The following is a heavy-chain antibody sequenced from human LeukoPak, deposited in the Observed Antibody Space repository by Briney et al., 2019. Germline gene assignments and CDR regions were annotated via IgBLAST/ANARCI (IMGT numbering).Heavy chain of an antibody. D-gene: IGHD6-6*01. V-gene: IGHV1-2*02. CDR1: GYTFTSYG. CDR2: INPNSGGT. Sequence: ASVKVSCKASGYTFTSYGISWVRQAPGQGLEWMGWINPNSGGTNYAQKFQGRVTMTRDTSISTAYMELSRLRSDDTAVYYCVRLAYSSSTRGVGTKFDYWGQGTLVTVSS. J-gene: IGHJ4*02. CDR3: VRLAYSSSTRGVGTKFDY.